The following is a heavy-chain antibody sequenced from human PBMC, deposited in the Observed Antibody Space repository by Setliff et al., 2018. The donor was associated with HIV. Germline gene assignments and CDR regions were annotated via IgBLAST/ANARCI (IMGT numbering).Heavy chain of an antibody. Sequence: PSETLSLTCTVSGGSISSHYWSWIRQHPGKRLEWIGYIYYSGSTNYNPSLKSRVTISVDTSKNQFSLKLSSVTAADTAVYYCARSRGTQQEEYYFDYWGPGTLVTVSS. J-gene: IGHJ4*02. CDR3: ARSRGTQQEEYYFDY. CDR1: GGSISSHY. CDR2: IYYSGST. V-gene: IGHV4-59*11. D-gene: IGHD5-12*01.